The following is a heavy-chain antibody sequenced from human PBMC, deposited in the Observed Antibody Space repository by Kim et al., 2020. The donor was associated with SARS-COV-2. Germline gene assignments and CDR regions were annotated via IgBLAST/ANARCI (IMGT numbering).Heavy chain of an antibody. J-gene: IGHJ4*02. Sequence: SSISTADSVKGRFTISRDNAKNSLYLQMNSLRAEDTAVYYCARAGSSADYWGQGTLVTVSS. CDR3: ARAGSSADY. CDR2: SSI. D-gene: IGHD6-6*01. V-gene: IGHV3-21*01.